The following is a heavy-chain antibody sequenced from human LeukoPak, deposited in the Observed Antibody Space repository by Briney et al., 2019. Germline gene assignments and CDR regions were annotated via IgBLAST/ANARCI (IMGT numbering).Heavy chain of an antibody. CDR2: IYTTGST. Sequence: SETLSLTCSVSGDSISRYYWSWVRQPAGKGLEWIGRIYTTGSTNYNPSLKSRVTMSLDTSKNQFSLKLSSVTAADTAVYYCARGLGDYYDTSGYEYYFDYWCQGTLVTVSS. CDR1: GDSISRYY. D-gene: IGHD3-22*01. V-gene: IGHV4-4*07. J-gene: IGHJ4*02. CDR3: ARGLGDYYDTSGYEYYFDY.